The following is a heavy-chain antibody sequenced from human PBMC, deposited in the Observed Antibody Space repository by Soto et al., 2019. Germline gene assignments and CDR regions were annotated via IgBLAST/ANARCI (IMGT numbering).Heavy chain of an antibody. CDR1: GYTFTSYA. CDR2: INAGNGNT. D-gene: IGHD6-19*01. CDR3: ARDLGGWTDY. V-gene: IGHV1-3*01. Sequence: QVQLVQSGAEVKKPGASVKVSCKASGYTFTSYAMQWVRQAPGQRLEWMGRINAGNGNTKYSQKFQGRVTITRDTSASTAYMELSSLRSEDTAVYCCARDLGGWTDYWGQGTLVTVSS. J-gene: IGHJ4*02.